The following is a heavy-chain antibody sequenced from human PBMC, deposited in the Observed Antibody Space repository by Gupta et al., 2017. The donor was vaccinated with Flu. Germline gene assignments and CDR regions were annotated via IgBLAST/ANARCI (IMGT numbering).Heavy chain of an antibody. D-gene: IGHD3-16*01. J-gene: IGHJ4*02. Sequence: YGGGKQYYADSVKGRFTIARDNTKNTLYLEVNSLRPEDTAVYDGPRGEGLDFWGQGTPVTVS. CDR3: PRGEGLDF. V-gene: IGHV3-30-3*01. CDR2: YGGGKQ.